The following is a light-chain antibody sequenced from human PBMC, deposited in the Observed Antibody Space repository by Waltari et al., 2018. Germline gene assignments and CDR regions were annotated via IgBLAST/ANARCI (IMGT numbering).Light chain of an antibody. Sequence: EIVLTQSPATLSLSPGDRATLSCRASQRVSSYLAWYQQKPGQAPRLLIYDASNRATGIPARFSGSGSGTDFTLTISSLEPEDFAVYYCQQRSNWLITFGQGTRLEIK. CDR3: QQRSNWLIT. CDR1: QRVSSY. CDR2: DAS. J-gene: IGKJ5*01. V-gene: IGKV3-11*01.